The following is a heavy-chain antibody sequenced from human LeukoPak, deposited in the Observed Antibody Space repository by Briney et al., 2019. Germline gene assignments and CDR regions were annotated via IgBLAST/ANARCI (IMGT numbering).Heavy chain of an antibody. D-gene: IGHD3-9*01. J-gene: IGHJ5*02. Sequence: GGSLRLSCAASGFTFSSYEMNWVRQAPGKGLEWVSYISSGSSTIYYADSVKGRFTISRDNAKNSLYLQMNSLRAEDTAVYYCARINYDILTGYYKGWFDPWGQGTLVTVSS. CDR3: ARINYDILTGYYKGWFDP. V-gene: IGHV3-48*03. CDR1: GFTFSSYE. CDR2: ISSGSSTI.